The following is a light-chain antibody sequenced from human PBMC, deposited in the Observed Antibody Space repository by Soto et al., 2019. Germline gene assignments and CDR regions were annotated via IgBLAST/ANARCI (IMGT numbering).Light chain of an antibody. Sequence: QSVLTQPASVSGSPGQSITISCTGTSSDVGGYNYVSWYQQDPGKAPKLMIYEVSNRPSGVSNRFSGSKSGNTASLTISGLQAEDETDYYCFSYTSSGTYVFGTGTKLTVL. CDR1: SSDVGGYNY. J-gene: IGLJ1*01. CDR3: FSYTSSGTYV. V-gene: IGLV2-14*01. CDR2: EVS.